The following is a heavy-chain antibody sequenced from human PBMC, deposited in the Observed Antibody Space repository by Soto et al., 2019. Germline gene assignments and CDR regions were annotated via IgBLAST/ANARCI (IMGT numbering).Heavy chain of an antibody. J-gene: IGHJ4*02. V-gene: IGHV1-18*01. CDR1: GYEFARHG. CDR3: ARDQRTYGSGWYELDY. Sequence: QVQLVQSGAEVKKPGASVTVSCKPSGYEFARHGITWVRQAPGQGLEWMGWISTYIGRTKSSQKFQDRLTMTTDSSTSTAFMELRSLTSDDTAVYYCARDQRTYGSGWYELDYWGQGSLVIVS. D-gene: IGHD6-19*01. CDR2: ISTYIGRT.